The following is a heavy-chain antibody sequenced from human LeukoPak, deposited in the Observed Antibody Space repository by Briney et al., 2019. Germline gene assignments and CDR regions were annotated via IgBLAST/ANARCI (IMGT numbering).Heavy chain of an antibody. J-gene: IGHJ6*02. Sequence: PGGSLRLSCAASGFTLSTYSMNWVRQAPGKWLEWVSSISSSGSYMYYVDSVKGRFTISRDNAKNSLYLQMNSLRAEDTAVYYCARGGVGLIIIPGWEYDYYGMDVWGQGTTVTVSS. V-gene: IGHV3-21*01. CDR3: ARGGVGLIIIPGWEYDYYGMDV. CDR2: ISSSGSYM. CDR1: GFTLSTYS. D-gene: IGHD3/OR15-3a*01.